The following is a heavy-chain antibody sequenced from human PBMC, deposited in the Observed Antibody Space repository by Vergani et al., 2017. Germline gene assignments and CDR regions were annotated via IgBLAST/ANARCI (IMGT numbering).Heavy chain of an antibody. CDR3: ARDQGNRYFDWLNAFDI. CDR1: GFTSSSYS. D-gene: IGHD3-9*01. CDR2: ISSSSSYI. Sequence: EVQLVESGGGLVKPGGSLRLSCAASGFTSSSYSMNWVRQAPGKGLEWVSSISSSSSYIYYADSVKGRFTISRDNAKNSLYLQMNSLRAEDTAVYYCARDQGNRYFDWLNAFDIWGQGTMVTVSS. V-gene: IGHV3-21*01. J-gene: IGHJ3*02.